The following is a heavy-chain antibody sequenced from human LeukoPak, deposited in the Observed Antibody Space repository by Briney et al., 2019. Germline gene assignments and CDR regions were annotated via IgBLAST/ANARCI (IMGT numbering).Heavy chain of an antibody. V-gene: IGHV4-39*01. D-gene: IGHD6-19*01. CDR2: LHYSGST. CDR1: GGSIRSTSYY. Sequence: SETLSLTYSVSGGSIRSTSYYWGWIRQPPGKGLEWIGSLHYSGSTNYNPSLKSRVTISVDTSKNQFSLKLSSVTAADTAVYYCARHRVPVAPSDYWGQGTLVTVSS. J-gene: IGHJ4*02. CDR3: ARHRVPVAPSDY.